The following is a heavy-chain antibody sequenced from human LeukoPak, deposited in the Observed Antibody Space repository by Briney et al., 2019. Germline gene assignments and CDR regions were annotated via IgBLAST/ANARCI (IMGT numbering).Heavy chain of an antibody. CDR2: IYHSGST. CDR1: GYSISSGYY. CDR3: ARDWGLGSHLYYFDY. J-gene: IGHJ4*02. V-gene: IGHV4-38-2*01. Sequence: SETLSLTCAVSGYSISSGYYWGWIRQPPGKGLEWIGRIYHSGSTFYNPSLKSRVTISVDTSKNQSSLKLNSLTAADTAVYYCARDWGLGSHLYYFDYWGQGTLVTVSS. D-gene: IGHD1-26*01.